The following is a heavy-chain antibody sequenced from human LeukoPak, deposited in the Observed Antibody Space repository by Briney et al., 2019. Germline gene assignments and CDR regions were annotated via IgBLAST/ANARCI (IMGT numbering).Heavy chain of an antibody. Sequence: SETLSLTCTVSGVSISSSNSYWGWIRQPPGKGLEWIGSIYYSGSTYYNPSLKSRVTISVDTSKNQFSLKLSSVTAADAAVYYCAKLISGSLTYFDYWGQGTLVTVSS. J-gene: IGHJ4*02. CDR2: IYYSGST. CDR3: AKLISGSLTYFDY. D-gene: IGHD1-26*01. V-gene: IGHV4-39*01. CDR1: GVSISSSNSY.